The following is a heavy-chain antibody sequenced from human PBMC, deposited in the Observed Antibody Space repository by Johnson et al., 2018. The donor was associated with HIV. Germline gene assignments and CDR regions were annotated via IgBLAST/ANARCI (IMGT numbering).Heavy chain of an antibody. V-gene: IGHV3-23*04. CDR2: ISGGGGST. D-gene: IGHD3-16*01. Sequence: VQLVESGGGLVQPGGSLRLSCAASGFTFSTYAMSWVRQAPGRGLEWVSAISGGGGSTYYADSVKGRFTISRDNSKNTLYLQMNSLRAEDTAVYYCAREATYYDYVWGSYAFDIWGQGTMVTVSS. J-gene: IGHJ3*02. CDR1: GFTFSTYA. CDR3: AREATYYDYVWGSYAFDI.